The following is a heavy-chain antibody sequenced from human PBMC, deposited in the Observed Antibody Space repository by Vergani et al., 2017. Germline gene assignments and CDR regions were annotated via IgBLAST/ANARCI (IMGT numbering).Heavy chain of an antibody. D-gene: IGHD5-12*01. V-gene: IGHV3-23*01. CDR2: VSGNSATP. CDR3: TKGSRGYTDYFFDC. J-gene: IGHJ4*02. CDR1: GFSFPGYA. Sequence: EVQLLESGGGLVQPGGSLRLSCEAFGFSFPGYAMSWVCQGPGKGLEWVSSVSGNSATPYYADSVKGRFIISRDNSKNTLHLQMNSLRADDTAVYYCTKGSRGYTDYFFDCWGQGAMAGDSS.